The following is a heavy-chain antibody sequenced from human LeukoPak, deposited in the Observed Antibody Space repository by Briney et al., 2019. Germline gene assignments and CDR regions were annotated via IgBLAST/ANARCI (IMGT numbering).Heavy chain of an antibody. CDR1: GYSFSSYY. CDR2: IYASNSEA. CDR3: ARTIVRGVVYWFDP. V-gene: IGHV5-51*01. Sequence: GESLKISCKASGYSFSSYYIAWVRQMPGKGLEWMGVIYASNSEATYGPSFRGRVTFSVDKSINTAFLEWSSLEASDTAMYYCARTIVRGVVYWFDPWGQGTQVIVSS. J-gene: IGHJ5*02. D-gene: IGHD3-10*01.